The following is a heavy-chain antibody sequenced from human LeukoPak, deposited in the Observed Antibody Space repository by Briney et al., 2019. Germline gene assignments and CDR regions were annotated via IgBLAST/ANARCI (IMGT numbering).Heavy chain of an antibody. CDR3: AKEGYCSRGNCYRLFDY. Sequence: GGSLRLSCAASGVTFSSYAMSWVRQAPGKGLEWVSAVSGSGGTTYYADSVKGRFTISRDNSKNTLYLQMNSLRAEDTAVYYCAKEGYCSRGNCYRLFDYWGQGTLVTVSS. CDR2: VSGSGGTT. CDR1: GVTFSSYA. D-gene: IGHD2-15*01. J-gene: IGHJ4*02. V-gene: IGHV3-23*01.